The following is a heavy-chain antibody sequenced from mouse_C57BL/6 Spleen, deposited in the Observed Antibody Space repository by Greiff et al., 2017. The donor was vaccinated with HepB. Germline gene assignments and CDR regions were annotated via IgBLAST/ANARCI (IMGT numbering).Heavy chain of an antibody. D-gene: IGHD2-14*01. Sequence: QVQLQQPGAELVKPGASVKLSCKASGYTFTSYWMHWVKQRPGQGLEWIGMIHPNSGSTNYNEKFKSKATMTVDNSTSKAYMQLSSLTSEDSAVYYCARAGEYDDAMDYWGQGTSVTVSS. CDR3: ARAGEYDDAMDY. V-gene: IGHV1-64*01. CDR2: IHPNSGST. CDR1: GYTFTSYW. J-gene: IGHJ4*01.